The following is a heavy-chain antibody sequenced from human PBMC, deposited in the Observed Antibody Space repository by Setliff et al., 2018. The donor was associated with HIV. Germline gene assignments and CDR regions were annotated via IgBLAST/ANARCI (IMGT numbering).Heavy chain of an antibody. V-gene: IGHV1-69*05. D-gene: IGHD1-26*01. CDR1: GGTFSSYA. CDR3: ARDSGSYRIRGAFDI. J-gene: IGHJ3*02. Sequence: ASVKVSCKASGGTFSSYAISWVRQAPGQGLEWMGGIIPIFGTTNYAQKFQGRVTITTDESTTTAYMELSSLRSEDTALYYCARDSGSYRIRGAFDIWGQGTMVTVSS. CDR2: IIPIFGTT.